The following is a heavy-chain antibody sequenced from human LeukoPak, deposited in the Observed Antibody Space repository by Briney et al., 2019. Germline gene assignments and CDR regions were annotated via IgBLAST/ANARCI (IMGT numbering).Heavy chain of an antibody. CDR2: ISDGGGRT. CDR3: AKGIYGSSRYPFDY. D-gene: IGHD6-19*01. Sequence: GGSLRLSCAASGFTFRNFAVGWVRQAPGKGLEWVSVISDGGGRTYYADFVKGRFTISRDNSKNTLYLQMDSLRADDTAVFYCAKGIYGSSRYPFDYWGQGTLVTVSS. J-gene: IGHJ4*02. CDR1: GFTFRNFA. V-gene: IGHV3-23*01.